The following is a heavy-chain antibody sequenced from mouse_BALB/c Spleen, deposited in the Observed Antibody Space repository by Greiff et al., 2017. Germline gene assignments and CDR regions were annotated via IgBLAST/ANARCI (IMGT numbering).Heavy chain of an antibody. D-gene: IGHD1-1*01. CDR3: ARGDTVVAVDY. J-gene: IGHJ2*01. CDR1: GFTFSSFG. V-gene: IGHV5-17*02. Sequence: EVQRVESGGGLVQPGGSRKLSCAASGFTFSSFGMHWVRQAPEKGLQWVAYISSGSSTIYYADTVKGRFTISRDNPKNTLFLQMTSLRSEDTAMYYCARGDTVVAVDYWGQGTTLTVSS. CDR2: ISSGSSTI.